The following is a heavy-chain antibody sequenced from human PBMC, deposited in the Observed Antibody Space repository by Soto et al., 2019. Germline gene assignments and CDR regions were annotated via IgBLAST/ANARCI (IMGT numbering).Heavy chain of an antibody. D-gene: IGHD4-17*01. CDR2: IDYSGST. J-gene: IGHJ4*02. Sequence: QVQLQESGPGLVKPSETLSLTCTVSGGSISSYYWSWIRQPPGKGLEWIGYIDYSGSTNYNPSLKSRVTISVDTSKNQFSLKLSSVTAADAAVYYCARRYGRYFDYWGQGTLVTVSS. CDR3: ARRYGRYFDY. CDR1: GGSISSYY. V-gene: IGHV4-59*08.